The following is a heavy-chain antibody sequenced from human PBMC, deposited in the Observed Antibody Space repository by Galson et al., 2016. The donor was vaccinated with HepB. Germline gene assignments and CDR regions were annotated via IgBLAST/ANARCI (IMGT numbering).Heavy chain of an antibody. CDR2: IIPIFDTA. J-gene: IGHJ4*02. Sequence: SVKVSCKASGGTFSNYAISWVRQAPGQGLEWVGGIIPIFDTANYAQQFQGRVTLTADVSTSTAYMELSSLRSEDTAVYYCAREENGDYDTLDYWGQGTLVTVSS. CDR3: AREENGDYDTLDY. D-gene: IGHD4-17*01. V-gene: IGHV1-69*13. CDR1: GGTFSNYA.